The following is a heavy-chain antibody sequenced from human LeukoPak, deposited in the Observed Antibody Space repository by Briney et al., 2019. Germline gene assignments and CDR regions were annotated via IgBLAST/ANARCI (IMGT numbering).Heavy chain of an antibody. D-gene: IGHD3-22*01. Sequence: SETLSLTCTVSGGSISSYYWNWIRQPPGKGLEWIGYIYYSGRTNYNPSLKSRVTISVDTSKNQFSLELSSVTAADTAVYYCARKPIVNSAWYYFDYWGQGTLVTVSS. CDR2: IYYSGRT. CDR1: GGSISSYY. J-gene: IGHJ4*02. CDR3: ARKPIVNSAWYYFDY. V-gene: IGHV4-59*12.